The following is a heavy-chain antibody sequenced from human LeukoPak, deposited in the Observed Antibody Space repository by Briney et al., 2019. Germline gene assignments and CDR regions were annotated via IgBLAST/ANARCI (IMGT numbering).Heavy chain of an antibody. CDR3: ARAPAGPPYYYMDV. CDR2: IYYSGST. J-gene: IGHJ6*03. Sequence: SETLSLTCTVSGGSIRSYYWSWIRQPPGKGLEWIGYIYYSGSTNYNPSLRGRVSISVDTSKNQFSLKLTSVTAADTAVYYCARAPAGPPYYYMDVWGKGTTVAVSS. CDR1: GGSIRSYY. V-gene: IGHV4-59*01.